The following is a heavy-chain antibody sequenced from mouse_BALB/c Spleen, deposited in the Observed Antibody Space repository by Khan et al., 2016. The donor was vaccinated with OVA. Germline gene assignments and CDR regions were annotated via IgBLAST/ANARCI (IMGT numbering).Heavy chain of an antibody. CDR1: GYTFTDYN. V-gene: IGHV1S29*02. CDR3: ARSGDGSFAY. D-gene: IGHD1-2*01. CDR2: IYPNNGGT. Sequence: EVQLQESGPELVKPGASVKISCKASGYTFTDYNMDWVKQSHGKSLEWIGYIYPNNGGTGYNQKFKTKATLTVDNSSSTAYMELLSLTSEDAAFYYGARSGDGSFAYWGQGTPVTVSA. J-gene: IGHJ3*01.